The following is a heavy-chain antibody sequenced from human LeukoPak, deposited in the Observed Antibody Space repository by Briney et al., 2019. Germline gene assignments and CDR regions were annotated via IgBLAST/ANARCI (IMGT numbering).Heavy chain of an antibody. V-gene: IGHV1-18*01. CDR3: ARDLSSWYEGISDY. D-gene: IGHD6-13*01. CDR2: ISAYNANT. Sequence: ASVKVSCKASGYTFTSYGISWVRQAPGQGLEWMGWISAYNANTNYAQKPQGRVTMTTDTSTSTAYMELRSLRSDDTAVYYCARDLSSWYEGISDYWGQGTLVTVSS. J-gene: IGHJ4*02. CDR1: GYTFTSYG.